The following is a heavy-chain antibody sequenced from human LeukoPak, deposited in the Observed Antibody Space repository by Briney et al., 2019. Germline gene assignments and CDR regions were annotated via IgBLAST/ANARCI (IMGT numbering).Heavy chain of an antibody. D-gene: IGHD2-2*01. CDR3: ARGRSVVGYCSSTSCYAPGYYYYGMDV. J-gene: IGHJ6*02. CDR2: INHSGST. Sequence: PSETLSLTCAVYGGSFSGYYWSWIRQPPGKGLEWIGEINHSGSTNYNPSLKSRVTISVDTSKNQFSLKLSSVTAADTAVYYCARGRSVVGYCSSTSCYAPGYYYYGMDVWGQGTTVTVPS. V-gene: IGHV4-34*01. CDR1: GGSFSGYY.